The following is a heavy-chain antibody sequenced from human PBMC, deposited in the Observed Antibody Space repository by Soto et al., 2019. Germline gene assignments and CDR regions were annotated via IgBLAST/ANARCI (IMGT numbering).Heavy chain of an antibody. V-gene: IGHV3-33*01. Sequence: GGSLRLSCAASGFTFSSYGMHWVRQAPGKGLEWVAVIWYDGSNKYYADSVKGRFTISRDNSKNTLYLQMNSLRAEDTAVYYCARTTEVGLRYFDGRLGMDVWGQGTTVTVSS. CDR1: GFTFSSYG. J-gene: IGHJ6*02. CDR3: ARTTEVGLRYFDGRLGMDV. CDR2: IWYDGSNK. D-gene: IGHD3-9*01.